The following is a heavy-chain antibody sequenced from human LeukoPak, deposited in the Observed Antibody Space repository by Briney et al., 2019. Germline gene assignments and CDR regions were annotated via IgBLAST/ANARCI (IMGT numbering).Heavy chain of an antibody. D-gene: IGHD3-3*01. Sequence: GASVKVSCKASGGTFSSYAISWVRQAPGQGLEWMGRIIPIFGTANYAQKFQGRVTITTDESTSTAYMELSSLRSEDTAVYYCARGILQPEWPYYCYMDVWGKGTTVTVSS. CDR3: ARGILQPEWPYYCYMDV. V-gene: IGHV1-69*05. CDR2: IIPIFGTA. CDR1: GGTFSSYA. J-gene: IGHJ6*03.